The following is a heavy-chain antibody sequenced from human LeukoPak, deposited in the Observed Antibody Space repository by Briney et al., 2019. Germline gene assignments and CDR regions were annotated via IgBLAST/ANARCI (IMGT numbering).Heavy chain of an antibody. V-gene: IGHV1-2*02. CDR2: INPNGGAT. J-gene: IGHJ4*02. D-gene: IGHD3-16*01. CDR1: GYIFTGYY. Sequence: VASVTVSFTSSGYIFTGYYLFWVRQPPGQGLDWMGCINPNGGATRYAQKFQGRVTLTCDTSIRTTYMELSSLTSDDTAVYYCARDERYSDADHHYPDLGYWGQGTLVTVSS. CDR3: ARDERYSDADHHYPDLGY.